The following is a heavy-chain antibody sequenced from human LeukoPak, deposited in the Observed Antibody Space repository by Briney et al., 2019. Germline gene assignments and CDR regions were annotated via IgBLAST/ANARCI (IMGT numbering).Heavy chain of an antibody. Sequence: EASVKVSCKASGYTFTSYGISWVRQAPGQGLEWMGLINPSGGTTRYAQKFQGRVTMTRDLSTSTDYMELSSLRSDDTAVYFCARDNSVGDYAWWFDPWGQGTLVTVSS. CDR1: GYTFTSYG. CDR2: INPSGGTT. J-gene: IGHJ5*02. CDR3: ARDNSVGDYAWWFDP. V-gene: IGHV1-46*01. D-gene: IGHD1-26*01.